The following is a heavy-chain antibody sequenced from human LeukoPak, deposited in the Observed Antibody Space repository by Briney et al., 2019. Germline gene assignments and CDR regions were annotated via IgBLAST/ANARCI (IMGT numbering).Heavy chain of an antibody. D-gene: IGHD5-18*01. J-gene: IGHJ6*03. V-gene: IGHV3-23*01. Sequence: GGSLRLSCAASGFTFSSYGMSWVRQAPGKGLEWVSAISATGGTTYYADSVKGRFTISRDNSKNTLYLQMNSLRAEDTALYYCARGKTAMVNYYYYYVDVWGKGTTVTVSS. CDR1: GFTFSSYG. CDR2: ISATGGTT. CDR3: ARGKTAMVNYYYYYVDV.